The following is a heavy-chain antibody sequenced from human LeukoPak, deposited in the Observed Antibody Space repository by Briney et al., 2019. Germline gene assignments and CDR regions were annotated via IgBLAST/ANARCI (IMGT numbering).Heavy chain of an antibody. CDR2: IYSGGST. V-gene: IGHV3-53*01. CDR3: ARGYSGSSDAFDI. Sequence: GGSLRLSCAASGFTVSSNYMNWVRQAPGKGLEWVSVIYSGGSTYYADSVKGRFTISRDNSKNTLYLQMNSLRAEDTAVYYCARGYSGSSDAFDIWGQGTMVTVSS. D-gene: IGHD1-26*01. CDR1: GFTVSSNY. J-gene: IGHJ3*02.